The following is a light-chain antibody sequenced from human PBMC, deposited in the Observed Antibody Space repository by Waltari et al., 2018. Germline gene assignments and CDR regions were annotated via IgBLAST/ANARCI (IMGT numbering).Light chain of an antibody. V-gene: IGLV3-21*03. Sequence: SSVLTQPPSVSVAPGKTAMITCGADNIGHRTVHWYQQRPGQAPVLVVVDDSDRPSGIPERFSGSNSGDTATLTISRVEAGDEADYSCQVWDDSSDHVVFGGGTKLTVL. J-gene: IGLJ2*01. CDR3: QVWDDSSDHVV. CDR1: NIGHRT. CDR2: DDS.